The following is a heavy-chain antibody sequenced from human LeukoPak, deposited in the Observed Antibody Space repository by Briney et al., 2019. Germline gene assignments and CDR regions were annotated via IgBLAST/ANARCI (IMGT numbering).Heavy chain of an antibody. V-gene: IGHV5-51*01. D-gene: IGHD2-21*01. J-gene: IGHJ4*02. CDR1: GYSFTSYW. CDR2: IYPGDSDT. Sequence: GESLKISCKGSGYSFTSYWIGWVRQMPGKGLEWMGIIYPGDSDTRYSPSFQGQVTISADKSISTAYLQWSSLKASDTAMYFCASHSVAVLPIATFDYWGQGTLVTVSS. CDR3: ASHSVAVLPIATFDY.